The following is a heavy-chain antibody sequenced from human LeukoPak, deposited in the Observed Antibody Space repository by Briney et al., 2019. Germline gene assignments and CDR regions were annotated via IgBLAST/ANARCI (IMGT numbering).Heavy chain of an antibody. CDR2: ISSSGSTI. J-gene: IGHJ4*02. CDR3: ASCRRQLEFDY. D-gene: IGHD6-13*01. Sequence: PGGSLRLSCAASGFTFSDYYMSWIRQAPGKGLEWVSYISSSGSTIYYADSVKGRFTISRDNDKNSLYLQMNSLRAEDTAVYYCASCRRQLEFDYWGQGTLVTVSS. CDR1: GFTFSDYY. V-gene: IGHV3-11*01.